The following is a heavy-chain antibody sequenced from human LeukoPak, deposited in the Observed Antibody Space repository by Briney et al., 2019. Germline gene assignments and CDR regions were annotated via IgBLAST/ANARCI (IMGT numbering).Heavy chain of an antibody. J-gene: IGHJ3*01. CDR3: VRGRLGFGSGSPGRAFDV. Sequence: GGSLRLSCAVSGFTFSDYAMHWVRQALGKGLEYVSAISSNGDSTYYGNSVKGRFTISRDNTKNTLYLQMGSVRAADMAVYYFVRGRLGFGSGSPGRAFDVWGQGTMVTVSS. CDR2: ISSNGDST. CDR1: GFTFSDYA. V-gene: IGHV3-64*01. D-gene: IGHD3-22*01.